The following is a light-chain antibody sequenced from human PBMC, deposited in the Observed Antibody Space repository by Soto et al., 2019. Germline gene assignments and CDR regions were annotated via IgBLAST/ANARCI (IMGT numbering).Light chain of an antibody. Sequence: EIVLTQSPATLSLSPGDRATLSCRASQSINNNLAWYQQKPGQAPRLLIYGASTRATEIPARFSGSGSGTEFTLTISSLQSEDLAVYYCQQYNNWPPWTFGQGTKVEIK. V-gene: IGKV3-15*01. CDR3: QQYNNWPPWT. CDR2: GAS. J-gene: IGKJ1*01. CDR1: QSINNN.